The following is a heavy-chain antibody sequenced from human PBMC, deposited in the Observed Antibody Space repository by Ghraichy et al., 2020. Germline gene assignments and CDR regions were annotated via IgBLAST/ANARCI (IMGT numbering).Heavy chain of an antibody. CDR2: IKQDGSEK. V-gene: IGHV3-7*01. J-gene: IGHJ4*02. CDR3: ARDLGGGWYLDY. D-gene: IGHD6-19*01. Sequence: GGSLRLSCAASGFIFSGYWMSWVRQAPGKGPEWVANIKQDGSEKYYVDSVKGRFTISRDNAKNSLYLEMNRLRAEDTAVYYCARDLGGGWYLDYWGQGALVTVSS. CDR1: GFIFSGYW.